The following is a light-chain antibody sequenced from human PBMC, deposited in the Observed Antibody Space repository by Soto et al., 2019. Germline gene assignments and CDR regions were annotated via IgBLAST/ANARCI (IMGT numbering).Light chain of an antibody. CDR3: QQYGGLWP. CDR2: GAS. Sequence: VMKQSAATVSVSTRERATLSCRASQSVRGSYLAWYQLSPGQAPRLLIQGASGRATGIPDRFTGSGSGTDFTLTIHRLEPEDFAVYSCQQYGGLWPFGQGTKVAIK. CDR1: QSVRGSY. V-gene: IGKV3-20*01. J-gene: IGKJ1*01.